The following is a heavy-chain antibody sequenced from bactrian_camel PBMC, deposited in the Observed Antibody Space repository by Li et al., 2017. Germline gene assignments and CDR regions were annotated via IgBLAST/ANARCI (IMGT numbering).Heavy chain of an antibody. J-gene: IGHJ6*01. CDR2: MWTDDGGAP. V-gene: IGHV3S63*01. D-gene: IGHD2*01. Sequence: HVQLVESGGGSVQAGGSLRLSCVVSGGTFGATDMGWYRQAPGKEREAVAVMWTDDGGAPRYADSVKGRFTISLDNAKTTVYLQMDNLEPEDTAMYYCAADVSPSCGTWAIAEFDAWGQGTQVTVS. CDR1: GGTFGATD. CDR3: AADVSPSCGTWAIAEFDA.